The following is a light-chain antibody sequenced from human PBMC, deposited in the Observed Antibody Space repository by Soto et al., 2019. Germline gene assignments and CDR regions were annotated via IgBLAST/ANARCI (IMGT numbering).Light chain of an antibody. CDR3: SSYTISSTYV. Sequence: QSALTQPASVSGSPGQSITISCTGTSSDVGGYNYVSWYQQHPGKAPTLMIYDVSNRPSGVSNRFSGSKSGNTASLTISGLQAEDEADYYCSSYTISSTYVFATGTKVTVL. CDR2: DVS. J-gene: IGLJ1*01. V-gene: IGLV2-14*01. CDR1: SSDVGGYNY.